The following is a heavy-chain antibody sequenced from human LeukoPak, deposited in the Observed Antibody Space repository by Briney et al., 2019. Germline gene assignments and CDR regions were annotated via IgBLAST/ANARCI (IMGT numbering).Heavy chain of an antibody. CDR1: GGTFSSYA. CDR2: IIPIFGTA. V-gene: IGHV1-69*13. J-gene: IGHJ4*02. Sequence: SVKVSCKASGGTFSSYAISRVRQAPGQGLEWMGGIIPIFGTANYAQKFQGRVTITADESTSTAYMELSSLRSEDTAVYYCARGAPKGFSSSWYGRFDHWGQGTLVTVSS. CDR3: ARGAPKGFSSSWYGRFDH. D-gene: IGHD6-13*01.